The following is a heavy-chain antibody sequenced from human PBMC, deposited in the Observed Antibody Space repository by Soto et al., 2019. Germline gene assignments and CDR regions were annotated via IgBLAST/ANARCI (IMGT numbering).Heavy chain of an antibody. D-gene: IGHD6-19*01. Sequence: QVQLLQSGAEVQKPVSSVKVSCKASGGTFSTYAISWVRQAPGQGLEWMGGIIPIFATPSYAQKFQGRVTITADKSTSTAYMELSSLRSEDTAVYYCAREGPVAGNYGMDVWGQGTTVTVSS. CDR1: GGTFSTYA. V-gene: IGHV1-69*06. J-gene: IGHJ6*02. CDR3: AREGPVAGNYGMDV. CDR2: IIPIFATP.